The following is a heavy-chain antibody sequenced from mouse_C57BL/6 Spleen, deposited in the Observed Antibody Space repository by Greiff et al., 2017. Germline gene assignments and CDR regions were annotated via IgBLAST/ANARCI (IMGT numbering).Heavy chain of an antibody. Sequence: QVQLQPSGAELVRPGASVKMSCKASGYTFTSYNMHWVKQTPRQGLEWIGAIYPGNGDTSYNQKFKGKATLTVDKSSSTAYMRLSSLTSEDSAVYFCARDSYDGYQGDYFDDWGQGTTLTVSS. CDR3: ARDSYDGYQGDYFDD. D-gene: IGHD2-3*01. CDR2: IYPGNGDT. V-gene: IGHV1-12*01. CDR1: GYTFTSYN. J-gene: IGHJ2*01.